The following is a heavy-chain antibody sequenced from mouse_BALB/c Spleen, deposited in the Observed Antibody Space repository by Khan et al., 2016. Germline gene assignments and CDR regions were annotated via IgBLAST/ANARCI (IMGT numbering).Heavy chain of an antibody. D-gene: IGHD2-3*01. CDR2: IWRGGST. V-gene: IGHV2-5*01. Sequence: QVQLKQSGPGLVQPSQSLSITCTVSGFSLTSYGVHWVRQSPGKGLEWLGVIWRGGSTDYNAAFMSRLSITKDNSKSQVFFKMNSLQADDTAIYYCAKNNGYYVGSYYYAMDYWGQGTSVTVSS. CDR1: GFSLTSYG. CDR3: AKNNGYYVGSYYYAMDY. J-gene: IGHJ4*01.